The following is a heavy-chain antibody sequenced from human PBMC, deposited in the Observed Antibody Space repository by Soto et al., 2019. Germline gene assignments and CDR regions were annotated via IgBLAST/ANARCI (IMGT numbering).Heavy chain of an antibody. CDR1: GYTFSDYY. D-gene: IGHD1-26*01. Sequence: VQLVQSGAEVRKPGASVKVSCKASGYTFSDYYVHWVREAPGQGLEWMGWINPSSGGTIYTQRFQGRVTMTRDTSINTVYMELSRLTSDDTAVYYCVREMGVIGAPGYTWFDPWGQGALVTVSS. J-gene: IGHJ5*02. V-gene: IGHV1-2*02. CDR3: VREMGVIGAPGYTWFDP. CDR2: INPSSGGT.